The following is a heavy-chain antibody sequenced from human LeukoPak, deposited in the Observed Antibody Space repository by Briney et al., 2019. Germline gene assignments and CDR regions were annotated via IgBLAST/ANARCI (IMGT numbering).Heavy chain of an antibody. Sequence: RPGGSLRLSCAASGFSFGSHGMHWVRQAPGKGLEWVAVTSYDGTNKYYTDSVKGRFTIFRDNSKSTLYLQMNSLRAEDTAVYYCARDIKYNWNYVDYWGQGTLVTVSS. D-gene: IGHD1-20*01. V-gene: IGHV3-30*03. J-gene: IGHJ4*02. CDR3: ARDIKYNWNYVDY. CDR2: TSYDGTNK. CDR1: GFSFGSHG.